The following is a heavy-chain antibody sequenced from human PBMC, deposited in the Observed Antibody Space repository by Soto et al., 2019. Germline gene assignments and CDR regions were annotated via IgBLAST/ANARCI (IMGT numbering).Heavy chain of an antibody. CDR3: ARILRRFGELFLFDY. V-gene: IGHV2-70*18. D-gene: IGHD3-10*01. J-gene: IGHJ4*02. CDR2: IDWDDDK. Sequence: TLSLTCTVSGGSISSYYWSWIRQPPGKALEWLALIDWDDDKYYSTSLKTRLTISKDTSKNQVVLTMTNMDPVDTATYYCARILRRFGELFLFDYWGQGTLVTVSS. CDR1: GGSISSYYW.